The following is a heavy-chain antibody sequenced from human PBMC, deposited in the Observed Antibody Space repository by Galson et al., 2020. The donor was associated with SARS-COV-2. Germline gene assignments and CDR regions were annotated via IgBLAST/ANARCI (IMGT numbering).Heavy chain of an antibody. J-gene: IGHJ3*01. Sequence: SETLSLTCTVSGVSITSGTYFWTWIRQPAGQRLEWLGRFFSSGSTDYNPSLKSRFTMSINTSKNQFSLELSSVTAADSAVYYCVRGLGVWGQGTMVTVSS. V-gene: IGHV4-61*02. CDR3: VRGLGV. CDR1: GVSITSGTYF. CDR2: FFSSGST.